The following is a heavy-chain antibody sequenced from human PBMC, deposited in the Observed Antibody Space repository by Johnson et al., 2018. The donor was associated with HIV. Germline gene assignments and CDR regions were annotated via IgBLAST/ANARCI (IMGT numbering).Heavy chain of an antibody. V-gene: IGHV3-7*01. J-gene: IGHJ3*02. CDR2: LNQDGRRK. D-gene: IGHD1-1*01. CDR3: ARDPGYSSFDI. Sequence: VQLVESGGDLVQPGGSLRLSCAASGFTFSMSWMTWVRQAPGKGLEFVANLNQDGRRKNYVDSVQGRFIISRDNAKNLLFLQMDSLRVDDTAVYYCARDPGYSSFDIWGQGTGVTVSS. CDR1: GFTFSMSW.